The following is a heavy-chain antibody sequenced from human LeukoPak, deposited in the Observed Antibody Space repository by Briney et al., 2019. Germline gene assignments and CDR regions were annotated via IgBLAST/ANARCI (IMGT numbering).Heavy chain of an antibody. J-gene: IGHJ4*02. CDR3: TRGDYDSSGYYYFAY. D-gene: IGHD3-22*01. CDR1: GDTFSGYY. V-gene: IGHV7-4-1*02. CDR2: INTNTGNP. Sequence: GASVKVSCKAFGDTFSGYYIHWVRQAPGQGLEWMGWINTNTGNPTYAQGFTGRFVFSLDTSVSTAYLQISSLKAEDTAVYYCTRGDYDSSGYYYFAYWGQGTLVTVSS.